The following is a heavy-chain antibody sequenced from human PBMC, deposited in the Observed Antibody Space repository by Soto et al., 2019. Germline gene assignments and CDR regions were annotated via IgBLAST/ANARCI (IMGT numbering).Heavy chain of an antibody. CDR2: IYWDADK. D-gene: IGHD3-10*01. Sequence: QITLKESGPTVVKPTQTLTLTCTFSGFSVNSKGVGVGWIRQPPGKALEYVALIYWDADKRYSPSLRHRLTITKDASGNQVVLSLADVDPVDTGTYYCAYRWGGTGSYFDHWGPGIGVTVSS. CDR3: AYRWGGTGSYFDH. V-gene: IGHV2-5*02. CDR1: GFSVNSKGVG. J-gene: IGHJ4*02.